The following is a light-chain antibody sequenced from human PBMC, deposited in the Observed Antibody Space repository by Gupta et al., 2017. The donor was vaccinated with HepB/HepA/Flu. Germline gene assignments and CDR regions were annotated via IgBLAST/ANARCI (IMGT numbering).Light chain of an antibody. CDR1: QSISNW. Sequence: DIQMTQSPSTLSASVGDRVTITCRASQSISNWLAWYQQKPGQAPNLLIYKASRVKGGVPSRFSGSGSEKEFTLTSSSRQPDDFATYYDQQDNAYYAFGQGTKVEIK. V-gene: IGKV1-5*03. CDR3: QQDNAYYA. CDR2: KAS. J-gene: IGKJ1*01.